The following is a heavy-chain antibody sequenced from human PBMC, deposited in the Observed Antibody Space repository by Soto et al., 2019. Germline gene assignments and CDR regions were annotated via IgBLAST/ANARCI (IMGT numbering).Heavy chain of an antibody. CDR1: GYTLTDLS. CDR3: PKQRIGRFLEWIPEGALGY. V-gene: IGHV1-24*01. CDR2: FDPEDGET. J-gene: IGHJ4*02. D-gene: IGHD3-3*01. Sequence: QVQLVQSGAEVKKPGASVKVSCKVSGYTLTDLSMQWVRQAPGKRLEWMGGFDPEDGETIYEPKFQGRVTMTEDTATDPAYMQLSSLRSDETAVYYCPKQRIGRFLEWIPEGALGYLGQGTLLTVSS.